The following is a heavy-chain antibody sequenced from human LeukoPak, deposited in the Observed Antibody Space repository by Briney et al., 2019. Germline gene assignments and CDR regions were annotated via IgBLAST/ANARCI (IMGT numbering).Heavy chain of an antibody. D-gene: IGHD6-6*01. V-gene: IGHV3-66*01. CDR2: IYSDGTT. CDR1: GFPVSDNY. Sequence: GGSLRLSCAASGFPVSDNYMSWVRQAPGKGLEWVSIIYSDGTTYYADSVKGRFTISRDNSKNSLYLQMNSLRAEDTAVYYCAKIAEIAARPDLDGKSWFDPWGQGTLVTVSS. J-gene: IGHJ5*02. CDR3: AKIAEIAARPDLDGKSWFDP.